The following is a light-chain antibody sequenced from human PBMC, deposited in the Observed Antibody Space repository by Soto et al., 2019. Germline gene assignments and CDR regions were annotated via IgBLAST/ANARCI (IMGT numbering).Light chain of an antibody. CDR3: QQYYSSPID. J-gene: IGKJ5*01. CDR1: PSVSSN. CDR2: GAS. Sequence: EIVLTQSPGTLSLSPGERATLSCRASPSVSSNLAWYQKRPGQAPRLLIYGASSRATGVPDRFSGRGSGTDFTLTISRLEPEDFAVYYGQQYYSSPIDFGQGTRLESK. V-gene: IGKV3-20*01.